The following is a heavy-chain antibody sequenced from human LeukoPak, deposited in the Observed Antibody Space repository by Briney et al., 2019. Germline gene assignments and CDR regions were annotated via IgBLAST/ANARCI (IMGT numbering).Heavy chain of an antibody. J-gene: IGHJ6*03. V-gene: IGHV3-7*01. CDR1: GFTFSSYW. Sequence: PGGSLRLSCAASGFTFSSYWMSWVRQAPGKGLEWVANIKQDGSEKYYVDSVKGRFTISRDNAKNSLYLQMNSLRAEDTAVYYCARDRRQQLPRDYYYYYYMDVWGKGTTVTVSS. CDR2: IKQDGSEK. CDR3: ARDRRQQLPRDYYYYYYMDV. D-gene: IGHD6-13*01.